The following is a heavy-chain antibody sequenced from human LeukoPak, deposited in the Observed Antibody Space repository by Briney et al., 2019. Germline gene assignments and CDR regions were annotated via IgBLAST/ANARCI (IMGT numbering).Heavy chain of an antibody. J-gene: IGHJ4*02. CDR1: GFTLSDYY. CDR2: ISNSGTI. CDR3: ARSYGDYDFRANY. V-gene: IGHV3-11*04. D-gene: IGHD4-17*01. Sequence: GGSLRLSCAASGFTLSDYYMSWIRQAPGKGLQWVSHISNSGTIYYADSVKGRFTISRDNAKNSLYLQMHSLRAEDTAVYYCARSYGDYDFRANYWGQGTLVTVSS.